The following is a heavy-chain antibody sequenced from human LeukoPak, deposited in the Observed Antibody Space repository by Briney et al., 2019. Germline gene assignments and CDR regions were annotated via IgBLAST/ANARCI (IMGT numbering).Heavy chain of an antibody. J-gene: IGHJ4*02. CDR1: GHTFTTYG. CDR3: ARAGYCSDGKCYTFDY. Sequence: ASVKVSCKASGHTFTTYGVGWVRQAPGQGLEWMGWINPNSGGTDCAQRFQGRVTMTRDTSITMLYMEMSSLTPDDTAVYYCARAGYCSDGKCYTFDYWGQGTLVTVSS. CDR2: INPNSGGT. D-gene: IGHD2-15*01. V-gene: IGHV1-2*02.